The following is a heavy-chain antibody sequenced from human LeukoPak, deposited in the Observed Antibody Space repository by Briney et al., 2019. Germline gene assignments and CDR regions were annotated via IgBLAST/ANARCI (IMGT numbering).Heavy chain of an antibody. CDR2: ISDSGGST. V-gene: IGHV3-23*01. J-gene: IGHJ4*02. D-gene: IGHD3-22*01. Sequence: GGSLRLSCAVSGITLSNYGMSWVRQAPGKGLEWVAGISDSGGSTNYADSVKGRYTISRDNPKNTLYLQMNSLRAEDTAVYFCAKRGVVIRVILVGFHKEAYYFDSWGQGALVTVSS. CDR1: GITLSNYG. CDR3: AKRGVVIRVILVGFHKEAYYFDS.